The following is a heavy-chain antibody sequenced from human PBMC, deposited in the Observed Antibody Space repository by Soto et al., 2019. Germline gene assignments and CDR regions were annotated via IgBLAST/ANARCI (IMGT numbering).Heavy chain of an antibody. D-gene: IGHD3-3*01. Sequence: QVQLVESGGGAVQPGRSLKLSCAASGFSFSSYAMHWVRQAPGKGLEWVAIILNDGGDKYYADSVRGRFTISRDNSKDTLYLQMNRLTTEDTAVYYCAKDLFVSGSFNWFDPWGQGTLVTVSS. CDR1: GFSFSSYA. J-gene: IGHJ5*02. CDR3: AKDLFVSGSFNWFDP. CDR2: ILNDGGDK. V-gene: IGHV3-30*18.